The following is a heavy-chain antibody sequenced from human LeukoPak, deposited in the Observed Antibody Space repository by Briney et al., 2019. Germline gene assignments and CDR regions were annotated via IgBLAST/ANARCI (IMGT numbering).Heavy chain of an antibody. J-gene: IGHJ4*02. D-gene: IGHD5-12*01. CDR2: INESGST. CDR3: ARRPTQKNGYDYRFSRRLAFDY. CDR1: GGSFSGYF. V-gene: IGHV4-34*01. Sequence: SGTLSLTCAVYGGSFSGYFWSWIRQPPGKGLEWIGEINESGSTNYNPSLKSRVTISIDTSKNQFSLTLTSGSAAGTAVYYCARRPTQKNGYDYRFSRRLAFDYWGQGTLVTVSS.